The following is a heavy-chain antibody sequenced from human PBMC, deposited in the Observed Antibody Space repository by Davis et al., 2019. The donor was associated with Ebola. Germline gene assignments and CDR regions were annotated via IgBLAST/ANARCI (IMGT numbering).Heavy chain of an antibody. J-gene: IGHJ3*02. CDR2: IIPILGIA. CDR1: GGTFSSYA. Sequence: VKVSCKASGGTFSSYAISWVRQAPGQGLEWMGGIIPILGIANYAQKFQGRVTITRDTSASTVYMELSSLRSEDTAVYYCARDGTLDAFDIWGQGTMVTVSS. CDR3: ARDGTLDAFDI. V-gene: IGHV1-69*10. D-gene: IGHD1-26*01.